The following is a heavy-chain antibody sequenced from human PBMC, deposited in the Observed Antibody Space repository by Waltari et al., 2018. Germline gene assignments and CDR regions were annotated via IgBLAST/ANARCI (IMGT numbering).Heavy chain of an antibody. CDR2: IYPDGNT. CDR3: ARHVDGFTLRGFDY. V-gene: IGHV4-4*02. CDR1: GGSLSSSRSW. D-gene: IGHD2-15*01. J-gene: IGHJ4*02. Sequence: QVQLQESGPGLLKPSGTLSPTCTVSGGSLSSSRSWWSWLRQPPGKGLEWIGEIYPDGNTNSNPSLKSRVTISLDKSKNQVSLRLTLVAAADTAVYYCARHVDGFTLRGFDYWGPGTLVAVSS.